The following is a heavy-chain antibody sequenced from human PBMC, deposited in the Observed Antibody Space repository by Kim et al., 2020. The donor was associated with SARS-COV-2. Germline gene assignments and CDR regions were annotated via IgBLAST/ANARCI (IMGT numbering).Heavy chain of an antibody. J-gene: IGHJ6*02. CDR3: ARDQYQLLFSYGWTSYYYYGMDV. V-gene: IGHV3-30*04. CDR2: ISYDGSNK. D-gene: IGHD2-2*01. Sequence: GGSLRLSCAASGFTFSSYAMHWVRQAPGKGLEWVAVISYDGSNKYYADSVKGRFTISRDNSKNTLYLQMNSLRAEDTAVYYCARDQYQLLFSYGWTSYYYYGMDVWGQGTTVTVSS. CDR1: GFTFSSYA.